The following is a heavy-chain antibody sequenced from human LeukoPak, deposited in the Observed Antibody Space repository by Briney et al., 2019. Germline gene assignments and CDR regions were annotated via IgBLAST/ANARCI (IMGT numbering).Heavy chain of an antibody. J-gene: IGHJ4*02. Sequence: SETLSLTCAVYGGSFSGYYWSWIRQPPGKGLEWIGEINHSGSTNYNPSLKSRVTISVDTSKNQFSLKLSSVTVADTAVYYCASRIVPSSDFDYWGQGTLVTVSP. CDR1: GGSFSGYY. CDR2: INHSGST. V-gene: IGHV4-34*01. D-gene: IGHD5-12*01. CDR3: ASRIVPSSDFDY.